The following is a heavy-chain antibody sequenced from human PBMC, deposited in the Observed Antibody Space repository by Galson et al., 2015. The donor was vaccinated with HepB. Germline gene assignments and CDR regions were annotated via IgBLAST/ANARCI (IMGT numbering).Heavy chain of an antibody. Sequence: SVKVSCKVSGYTLTELSMHWVRQAPGKGLEWMGGFDPEDGETIYAQKFQGRVTMTEDTSTDTAYMELSSLRSEDTAVYYCATKVPYYGSGGYDYWGQGTLVTVSS. CDR1: GYTLTELS. CDR2: FDPEDGET. J-gene: IGHJ4*02. D-gene: IGHD3-10*01. CDR3: ATKVPYYGSGGYDY. V-gene: IGHV1-24*01.